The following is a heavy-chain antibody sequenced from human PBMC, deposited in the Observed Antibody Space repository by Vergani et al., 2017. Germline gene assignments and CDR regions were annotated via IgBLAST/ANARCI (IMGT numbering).Heavy chain of an antibody. J-gene: IGHJ4*02. CDR3: AKEGGGYCSGGTCYPEY. CDR1: GFTFNSYG. V-gene: IGHV3-30*02. D-gene: IGHD2-15*01. CDR2: IRSDESRR. Sequence: HVQLVESGGGVVQPGGSLRLSCAASGFTFNSYGMHWVRQAPGKGLEWVASIRSDESRRYYGDSMEGPFTISRDNSKNTLYLQMKSLRPEDTAVYYCAKEGGGYCSGGTCYPEYWGQGTLVIVSS.